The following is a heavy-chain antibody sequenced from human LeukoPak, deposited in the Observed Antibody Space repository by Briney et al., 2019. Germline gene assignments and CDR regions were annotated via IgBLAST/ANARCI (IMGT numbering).Heavy chain of an antibody. V-gene: IGHV3-23*01. CDR2: ISGSGGST. CDR1: GFTFSSYA. D-gene: IGHD2-2*01. CDR3: AKGSRGSTSCYVDY. J-gene: IGHJ4*02. Sequence: GSLRLPCAASGFTFSSYAMSWVRQAPGKGLEWVSAISGSGGSTYYADSVKGRFTISRDNSKNTLYLQMNSLRAEDTAVYYCAKGSRGSTSCYVDYWGQGTLVTVSS.